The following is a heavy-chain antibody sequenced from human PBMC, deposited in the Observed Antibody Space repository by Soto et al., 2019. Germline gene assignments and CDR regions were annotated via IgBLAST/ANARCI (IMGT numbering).Heavy chain of an antibody. CDR2: INSDSTTT. CDR3: ARDLSH. J-gene: IGHJ4*02. CDR1: GFPFSTYA. Sequence: DVHLVESGGGLVQPGGSLGLSCAVSGFPFSTYAMHWVRQAPGKGLEWISYINSDSTTTFHADSVKGRFTVSRDNAKNSLYLQMSSLRHEDTAVYYCARDLSHWGQGTLVTVSS. V-gene: IGHV3-48*02.